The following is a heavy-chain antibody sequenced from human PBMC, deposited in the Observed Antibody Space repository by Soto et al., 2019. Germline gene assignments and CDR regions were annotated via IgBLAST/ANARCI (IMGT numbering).Heavy chain of an antibody. D-gene: IGHD6-13*01. Sequence: QVQLVQSGAELKKPGASVKVSCKASGYTFTNYGISWVRQAPGQGLEWMGWINTYHGNTKYAQKLQGRVTMTKDTSTSTAYMELTSLRSDDTAVYYCAKSPGYSASWGYFYYGMKIWGPGTTVIVSS. CDR3: AKSPGYSASWGYFYYGMKI. CDR2: INTYHGNT. CDR1: GYTFTNYG. V-gene: IGHV1-18*01. J-gene: IGHJ6*02.